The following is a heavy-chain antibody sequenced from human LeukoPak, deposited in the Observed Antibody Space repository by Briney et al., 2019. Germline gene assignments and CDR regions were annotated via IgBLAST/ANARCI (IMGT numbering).Heavy chain of an antibody. Sequence: PSETLSLTCTVSGGSISSYYWSWIRQPPGKGLEWIGYIYYSGSTNYNPSLKSRVTISVDTSKNQFSLKLSSVTAADTAVYYCARDSGIVVVPAALRLNWFDPWGQGTLVTVSS. J-gene: IGHJ5*02. CDR1: GGSISSYY. CDR3: ARDSGIVVVPAALRLNWFDP. CDR2: IYYSGST. V-gene: IGHV4-59*12. D-gene: IGHD2-2*01.